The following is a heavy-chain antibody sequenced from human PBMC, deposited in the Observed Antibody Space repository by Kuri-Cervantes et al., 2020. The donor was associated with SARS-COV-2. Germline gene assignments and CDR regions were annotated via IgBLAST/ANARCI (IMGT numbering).Heavy chain of an antibody. CDR1: GYTFTAHF. V-gene: IGHV1-46*01. CDR3: AKPVGASLRTDV. J-gene: IGHJ4*02. CDR2: INPSGGNT. D-gene: IGHD1-26*01. Sequence: ASVKVSCKAFGYTFTAHFLYWVRQAPGQGLEWMGIINPSGGNTTYAQKFQGRVTMTRDTSTSTVYMELSSLGSEDTAVYYCAKPVGASLRTDVWGQGTLVTVSS.